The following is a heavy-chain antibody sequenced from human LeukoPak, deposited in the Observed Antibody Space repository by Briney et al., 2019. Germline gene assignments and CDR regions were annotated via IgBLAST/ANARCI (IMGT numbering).Heavy chain of an antibody. CDR2: IFYSGST. CDR3: ARLTKNDSGSFRFGKKKRGYMDV. D-gene: IGHD3-10*01. CDR1: GGSISSYY. J-gene: IGHJ6*03. V-gene: IGHV4-59*12. Sequence: SETLSLTCTVSGGSISSYYWSWIRQPPGKGLEWIGYIFYSGSTYYSPSLKSRVTISLDTSRNQFSLKLSSVTAADTAVYYCARLTKNDSGSFRFGKKKRGYMDVWGKGTTVTISS.